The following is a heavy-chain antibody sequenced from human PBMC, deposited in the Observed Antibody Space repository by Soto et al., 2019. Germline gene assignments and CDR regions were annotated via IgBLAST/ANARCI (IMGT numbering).Heavy chain of an antibody. CDR1: GGSISSSSYY. Sequence: PSETLSLTCTVSGGSISSSSYYWGWIRQPPGKGLEWIGSIYYSGSTYYNPSLKSRVTISVDTSKNQFSLKLSSVTAADTAVYYCARAAADYYDSSGLAFIWGQGTMVTVSS. J-gene: IGHJ3*02. CDR2: IYYSGST. D-gene: IGHD3-22*01. CDR3: ARAAADYYDSSGLAFI. V-gene: IGHV4-39*07.